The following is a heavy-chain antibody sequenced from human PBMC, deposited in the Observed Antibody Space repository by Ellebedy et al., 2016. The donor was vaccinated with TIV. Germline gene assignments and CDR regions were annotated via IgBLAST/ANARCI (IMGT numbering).Heavy chain of an antibody. D-gene: IGHD2-2*01. CDR1: GGTFSSYA. CDR2: IIPIFGTA. J-gene: IGHJ4*02. CDR3: AIDRYCSSSASCYIFDY. V-gene: IGHV1-69*13. Sequence: AASVKVSCKASGGTFSSYAISWVRQAPGQGLEWMGGIIPIFGTANYAQKFQGRVTITADESTSTAYMERSSLRSEDTAVYYCAIDRYCSSSASCYIFDYWGQGTLVTVSS.